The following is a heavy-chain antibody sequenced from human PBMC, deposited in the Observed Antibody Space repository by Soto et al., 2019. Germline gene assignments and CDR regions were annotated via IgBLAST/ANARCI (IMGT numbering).Heavy chain of an antibody. CDR2: INPKFGDT. V-gene: IGHV1-2*02. CDR1: GYTFTAYY. CDR3: AGNIDYYYGPGSGNGHGF. D-gene: IGHD3-10*01. Sequence: QVQLVQSGAEVKEPGDSVRVSCEASGYTFTAYYIHWVRQAPGQGLERMGWINPKFGDTTYAQDFQGRVSMTRDMSISTVYMELSRLTSDDTAIYYCAGNIDYYYGPGSGNGHGFWGQGTTVTVFS. J-gene: IGHJ6*02.